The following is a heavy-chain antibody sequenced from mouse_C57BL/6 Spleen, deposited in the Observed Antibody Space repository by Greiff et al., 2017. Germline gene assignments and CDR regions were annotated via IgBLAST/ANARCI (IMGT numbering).Heavy chain of an antibody. Sequence: LQESGASVKISCKASGYAFSSYWMNWVKQRPGKGLEGIGQIYPGDGDTNYNGKFKGKATLTADKSSSTAYMQLSSLTSEDSAVYFCARAGLTGTLYYAMDYWGQGTSVTVSS. J-gene: IGHJ4*01. D-gene: IGHD4-1*01. CDR1: GYAFSSYW. V-gene: IGHV1-80*01. CDR2: IYPGDGDT. CDR3: ARAGLTGTLYYAMDY.